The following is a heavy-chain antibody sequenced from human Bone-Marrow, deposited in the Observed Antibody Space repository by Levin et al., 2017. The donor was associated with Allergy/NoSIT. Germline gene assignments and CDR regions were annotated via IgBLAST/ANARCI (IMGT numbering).Heavy chain of an antibody. Sequence: GGSLRLSCSASEFSVSDDYMSWVRQAPGKGLEWISLVRTGGSVHYADSVKGRFRSSRDDSKNILYLQMNSLRDEDTAVYYCAREVDHSGVGPRGFGLDVWGQGTAVIVS. V-gene: IGHV3-66*01. J-gene: IGHJ6*02. CDR3: AREVDHSGVGPRGFGLDV. CDR2: VRTGGSV. CDR1: EFSVSDDY. D-gene: IGHD4/OR15-4a*01.